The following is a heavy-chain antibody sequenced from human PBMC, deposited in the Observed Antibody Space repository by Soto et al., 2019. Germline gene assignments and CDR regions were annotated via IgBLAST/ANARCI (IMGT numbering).Heavy chain of an antibody. J-gene: IGHJ4*02. D-gene: IGHD1-1*01. V-gene: IGHV4-61*08. CDR1: GDSVSSGGFY. Sequence: QVQLQESGPGLVKPSETLSLTCTVSGDSVSSGGFYWNWIRQPPGRGLEWIGYILYSGSTNYNPSLKSRVTISVDTSMNQFSLKLNSVTAADTAVYYCARGRDAYKSGYWGQGTLVTVSS. CDR3: ARGRDAYKSGY. CDR2: ILYSGST.